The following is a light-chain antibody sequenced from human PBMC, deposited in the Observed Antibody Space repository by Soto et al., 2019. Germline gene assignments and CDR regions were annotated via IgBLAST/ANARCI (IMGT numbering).Light chain of an antibody. CDR1: QSISNF. Sequence: DIQMTQSPSSLSASVVDRVTITCRASQSISNFLNWYQQKPGKAPKLLIYGASSLQSGVPARFSGSGSGTDFTLTISSLQPEDFATYYCQQSYSTPLTFGGGTKVESK. CDR2: GAS. J-gene: IGKJ4*01. CDR3: QQSYSTPLT. V-gene: IGKV1-39*01.